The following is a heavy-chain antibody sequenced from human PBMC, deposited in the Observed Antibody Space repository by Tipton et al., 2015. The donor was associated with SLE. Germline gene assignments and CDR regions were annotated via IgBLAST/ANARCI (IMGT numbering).Heavy chain of an antibody. CDR1: GYSISTGFY. J-gene: IGHJ2*01. CDR3: AREFLNPVTTVHYYFDL. Sequence: LRLSCTVSGYSISTGFYWGWIRQPPGKGLDWIGHVSPSGDTNYNPPLKSRVTMSVDTSKNHFSLKLISVTAADTAVYYCAREFLNPVTTVHYYFDLWGRGTLVTVSS. D-gene: IGHD4-11*01. CDR2: VSPSGDT. V-gene: IGHV4-38-2*02.